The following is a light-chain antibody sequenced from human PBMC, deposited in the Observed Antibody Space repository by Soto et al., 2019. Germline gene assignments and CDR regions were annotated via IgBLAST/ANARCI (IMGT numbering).Light chain of an antibody. CDR2: KAS. CDR1: QSISSW. V-gene: IGKV1-5*03. Sequence: IQVSQSPATLSASVGDRVTITCRASQSISSWLAWYQQKPGKAPKLLIYKASSLESGVPSRFSGSGSGTEFTLTISSLQPDDFATYYCQQYNSYSWTFGQRTKVDIK. J-gene: IGKJ1*01. CDR3: QQYNSYSWT.